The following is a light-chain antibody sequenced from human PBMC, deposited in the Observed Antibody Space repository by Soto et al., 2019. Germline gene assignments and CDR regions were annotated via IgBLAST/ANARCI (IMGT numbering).Light chain of an antibody. CDR3: QQYYSTPPT. CDR2: WAS. J-gene: IGKJ5*01. Sequence: DIVMTQSPDSLPVSLGERATINCKSSQSVLYSSNNKNYLAWYQQKPGQPPKLLIYWASARESGVPDRFSGSGSGTDFTLTISGLQAEDVAVYYCQQYYSTPPTFGQGTRLEIK. V-gene: IGKV4-1*01. CDR1: QSVLYSSNNKNY.